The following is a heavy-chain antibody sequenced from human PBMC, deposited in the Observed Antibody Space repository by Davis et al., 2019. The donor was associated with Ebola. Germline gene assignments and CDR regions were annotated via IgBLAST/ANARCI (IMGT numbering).Heavy chain of an antibody. Sequence: PGGSLRLSCAASGFTFSSYSMNWVRQAPGKGLEWVAIIKQDASEQYVVDSVKGRFTISRDNAKNSLFLQMNSLRAEDTAVYYCVGGYGWLHDYWGRGTLVIVSS. J-gene: IGHJ4*02. CDR1: GFTFSSYS. CDR2: IKQDASEQ. CDR3: VGGYGWLHDY. D-gene: IGHD5-12*01. V-gene: IGHV3-7*01.